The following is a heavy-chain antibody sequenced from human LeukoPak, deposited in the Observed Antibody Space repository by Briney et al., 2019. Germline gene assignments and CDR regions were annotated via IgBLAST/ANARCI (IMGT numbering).Heavy chain of an antibody. CDR2: IYSGGST. CDR1: GFTVSSNY. Sequence: GGSLRLSCAASGFTVSSNYMSWVRQAPGKGLEWVSVIYSGGSTYYADSVKGRFTISRDNSKNTLYLQMNTLRADDTAVYYCARAKPAFYYDSSGYDKNYFDYWGQGTLVTVSS. V-gene: IGHV3-66*01. D-gene: IGHD3-22*01. J-gene: IGHJ4*02. CDR3: ARAKPAFYYDSSGYDKNYFDY.